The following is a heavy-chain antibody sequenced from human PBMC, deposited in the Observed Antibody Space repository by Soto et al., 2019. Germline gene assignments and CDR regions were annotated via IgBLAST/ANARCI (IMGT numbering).Heavy chain of an antibody. CDR2: IHFSGNT. CDR1: GDSISSNTYS. D-gene: IGHD2-8*02. CDR3: ARDKITGLFDY. J-gene: IGHJ4*02. Sequence: SETLSLTCSVSGDSISSNTYSWGWIRQPPGKGLEYIGTIHFSGNTYYNPSLNSRVTISVDTSKNQFSLKLTSVTAADTAVYYCARDKITGLFDYWGQGTLVTVS. V-gene: IGHV4-39*02.